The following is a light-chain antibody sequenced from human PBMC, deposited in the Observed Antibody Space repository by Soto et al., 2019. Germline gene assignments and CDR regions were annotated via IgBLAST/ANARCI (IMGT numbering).Light chain of an antibody. V-gene: IGLV1-44*01. CDR3: AAWDDSLNALT. CDR2: SNN. J-gene: IGLJ2*01. CDR1: TSNIGGNT. Sequence: QSVLTQPPSASGTPGXXXXISCSGSTSNIGGNTVNWYQQLPGTAPKLLIYSNNQRPSGVPDRFSGSKSGTSASLAISRLQSEDEAAYYCAAWDDSLNALTFGGGTKVTVL.